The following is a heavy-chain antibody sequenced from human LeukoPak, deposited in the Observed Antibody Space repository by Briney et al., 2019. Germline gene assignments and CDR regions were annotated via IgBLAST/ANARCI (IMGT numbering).Heavy chain of an antibody. CDR3: ARHGIRVAYDFWSGYDGDGHYMDV. Sequence: SETLSLTCAVYGGSFSGYYWSWIRQPPGKGLEWIGEINHSGSTNYNPSLKSRVTISVDTSKNQFSLKLSSVTAADTAVYYCARHGIRVAYDFWSGYDGDGHYMDVWGKGTTVTVSS. D-gene: IGHD3-3*01. CDR1: GGSFSGYY. J-gene: IGHJ6*03. V-gene: IGHV4-34*01. CDR2: INHSGST.